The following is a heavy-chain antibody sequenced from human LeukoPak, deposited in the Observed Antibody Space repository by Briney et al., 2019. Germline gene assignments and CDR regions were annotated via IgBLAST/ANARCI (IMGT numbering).Heavy chain of an antibody. J-gene: IGHJ4*02. V-gene: IGHV1-46*01. CDR1: GYTFTRYY. CDR2: INPSGGNT. D-gene: IGHD5-18*01. CDR3: ARDSEDTAMGPVY. Sequence: ASVKVSCTASGYTFTRYYMHWVRQAPGQGLEWMGIINPSGGNTNYAQKFQGRVTMTRDMSTSTVYMELSILRSEATAVYYCARDSEDTAMGPVYWGQGTLVTVSS.